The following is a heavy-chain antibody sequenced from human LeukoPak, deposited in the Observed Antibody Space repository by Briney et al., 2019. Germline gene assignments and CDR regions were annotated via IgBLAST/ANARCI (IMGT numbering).Heavy chain of an antibody. J-gene: IGHJ3*02. V-gene: IGHV3-7*01. CDR1: GFTFSSYW. CDR2: IKENGNEQ. Sequence: GGSLRLSCTSSGFTFSSYWMSWVRQAPGKGPEWVAHIKENGNEQYYADSVKGRFTISRDNAKKSLCLQMNSLRAEDTALYYCARGPGDFDASDIWGQGTMVTVSS. CDR3: ARGPGDFDASDI. D-gene: IGHD1-14*01.